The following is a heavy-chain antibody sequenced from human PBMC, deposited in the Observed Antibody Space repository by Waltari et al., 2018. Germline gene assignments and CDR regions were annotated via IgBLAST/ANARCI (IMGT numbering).Heavy chain of an antibody. D-gene: IGHD3-10*01. V-gene: IGHV1-2*04. CDR1: GYTFTGYY. CDR3: ARAGLIVSRGGLPYYYYGMDV. Sequence: QVQLLQSGAEVKKPGDSVRVSCKASGYTFTGYYMNWVRPAPGQGLEWMGWINPHSGGTHFAQKFQGWVTLTRDTSINTAYMELSRVRPNDTAVYYCARAGLIVSRGGLPYYYYGMDVWGQGTTVIVSS. CDR2: INPHSGGT. J-gene: IGHJ6*02.